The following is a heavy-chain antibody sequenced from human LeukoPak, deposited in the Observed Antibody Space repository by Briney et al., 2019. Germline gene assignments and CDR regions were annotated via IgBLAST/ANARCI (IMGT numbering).Heavy chain of an antibody. CDR1: GFTFSSYS. V-gene: IGHV3-30*02. CDR2: IRFDGSNK. D-gene: IGHD3-22*01. Sequence: GGSLRLSCAASGFTFSSYSMNWVRQAPGKGLEWVAFIRFDGSNKYSADSVKGRFTISRDNSKNTLYLQMNSLRAEDTAVYYCAKGPYDYYDSSGYPDYWGQGTLVTVSS. J-gene: IGHJ4*02. CDR3: AKGPYDYYDSSGYPDY.